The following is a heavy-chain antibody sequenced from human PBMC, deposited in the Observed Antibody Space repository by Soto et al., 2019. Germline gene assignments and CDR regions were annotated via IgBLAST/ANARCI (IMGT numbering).Heavy chain of an antibody. D-gene: IGHD3-22*01. CDR3: ARLIEYYYDSSGHDAFDI. Sequence: ASVKVSCTASGYTFTSYGISWVRQAPGQGLEWMGWISAYNGNTNYAQKLQGRVTMTTDTSTSTVYMELSSLRSEDTAVYYCARLIEYYYDSSGHDAFDIWGQGTMVTVSS. CDR2: ISAYNGNT. CDR1: GYTFTSYG. J-gene: IGHJ3*02. V-gene: IGHV1-18*01.